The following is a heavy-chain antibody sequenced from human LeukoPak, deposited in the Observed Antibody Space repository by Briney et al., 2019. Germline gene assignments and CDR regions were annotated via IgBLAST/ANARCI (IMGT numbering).Heavy chain of an antibody. CDR3: ARDYRGDYVWGSYRYNDYFDY. V-gene: IGHV3-7*01. Sequence: GGSLRLSCAASGFTFSSYWMSWVRQAPGKGLEWVANIKQDGSEKYYVDSVKGRFTISRDNAKNSLYLQMNSLRAEDTAVYYCARDYRGDYVWGSYRYNDYFDYWGQGTLVTVSS. J-gene: IGHJ4*02. CDR1: GFTFSSYW. CDR2: IKQDGSEK. D-gene: IGHD3-16*02.